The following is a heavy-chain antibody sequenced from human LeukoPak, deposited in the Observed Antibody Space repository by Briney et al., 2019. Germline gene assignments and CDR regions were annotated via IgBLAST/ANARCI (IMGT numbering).Heavy chain of an antibody. J-gene: IGHJ4*02. V-gene: IGHV3-23*01. CDR1: GFTFSTYA. CDR3: AKDLLGSSGPQCFDY. Sequence: GGSLRLSCAASGFTFSTYAMTWVRQAPGKGLEWVSLISGTGGSIYYADSVKGRFTISRDNSKNTLNLQMNSLRAEDTAVYYCAKDLLGSSGPQCFDYWGQGTLVPVSS. CDR2: ISGTGGSI. D-gene: IGHD3-22*01.